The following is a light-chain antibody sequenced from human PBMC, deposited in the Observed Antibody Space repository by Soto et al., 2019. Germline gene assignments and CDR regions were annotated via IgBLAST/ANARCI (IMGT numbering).Light chain of an antibody. Sequence: DIQMTQSPSTLSGSVGDRVTITCRASQTISSWLAWYQQKPGKAPKVLIYSSSILQSGVPSRFSGSGSGTDFTLTITSLQPEDFATYYCQQTYSTLTFGGGTKVDIK. V-gene: IGKV1-39*01. CDR3: QQTYSTLT. J-gene: IGKJ4*01. CDR2: SSS. CDR1: QTISSW.